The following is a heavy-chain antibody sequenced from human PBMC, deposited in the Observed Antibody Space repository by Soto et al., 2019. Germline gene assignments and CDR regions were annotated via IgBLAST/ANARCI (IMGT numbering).Heavy chain of an antibody. Sequence: QVQLVQSGAEVKKPGSSVKVSCKASGGTFSSYAISWVRQAPGQGLEWMGGIIPIFGTANYAQKFQGRVTVTADESTSTAYGELSGLSSEDTTVYYCAAPRGGLLWFGELDYWGQGALVTVST. J-gene: IGHJ4*02. D-gene: IGHD3-10*01. CDR3: AAPRGGLLWFGELDY. CDR2: IIPIFGTA. CDR1: GGTFSSYA. V-gene: IGHV1-69*01.